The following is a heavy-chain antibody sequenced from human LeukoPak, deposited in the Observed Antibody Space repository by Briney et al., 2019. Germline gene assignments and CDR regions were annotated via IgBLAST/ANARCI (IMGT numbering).Heavy chain of an antibody. J-gene: IGHJ6*02. CDR2: ISWNSGSI. CDR3: AKDLAVTTIYYYYGMDV. D-gene: IGHD4-17*01. Sequence: GRSLRLSCAASGFTFDDYAMHWVRQAPGKGLEWVSGISWNSGSIGYADSVKGRFTISRDNAKNSLYLQMNSLRAEDTAVYYCAKDLAVTTIYYYYGMDVWGQGTTVTVSS. CDR1: GFTFDDYA. V-gene: IGHV3-9*01.